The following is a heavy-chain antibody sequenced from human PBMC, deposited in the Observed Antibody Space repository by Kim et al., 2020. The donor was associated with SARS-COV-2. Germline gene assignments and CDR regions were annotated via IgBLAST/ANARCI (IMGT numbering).Heavy chain of an antibody. CDR2: ISGSGGST. Sequence: GGSLRLSCAASGFTFSSYAMSWVRQAPGKGLEWVSAISGSGGSTYYADSVKGRFTISRDNSKNTLYLQMNSLRAEDTAVYYCATPPGSAVSNGGYYYGMDVWGQGTTVTVSS. D-gene: IGHD3-10*01. J-gene: IGHJ6*02. CDR1: GFTFSSYA. V-gene: IGHV3-23*01. CDR3: ATPPGSAVSNGGYYYGMDV.